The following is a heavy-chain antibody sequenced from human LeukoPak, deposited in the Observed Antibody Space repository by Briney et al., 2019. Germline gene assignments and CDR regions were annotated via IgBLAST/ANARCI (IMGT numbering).Heavy chain of an antibody. CDR1: GYTFTGYY. CDR2: INPNSGGT. V-gene: IGHV1-2*02. CDR3: AREGYCSSTSCSPQFDY. Sequence: VASVKVSCKASGYTFTGYYMHWVRQAPGQGLEWMGWINPNSGGTNYAQKFQGRVTMTRDTSISTAYMELSRLRSDDTAVYYCAREGYCSSTSCSPQFDYWGQGTLATVSS. D-gene: IGHD2-2*01. J-gene: IGHJ4*02.